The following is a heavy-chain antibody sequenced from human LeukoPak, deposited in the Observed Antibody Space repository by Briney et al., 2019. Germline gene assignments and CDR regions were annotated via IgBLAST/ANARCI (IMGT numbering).Heavy chain of an antibody. Sequence: PGGSLRLSCSASGFTFSSYAMHWVRQAPGKGLEYVSAINSNGGITFYADSMKGRFTISRDDSKNTLYLQMSSLRAEDTAIYYCVKGVAARLDYRGQGTLVTVSS. D-gene: IGHD6-6*01. V-gene: IGHV3-64D*09. J-gene: IGHJ4*02. CDR3: VKGVAARLDY. CDR2: INSNGGIT. CDR1: GFTFSSYA.